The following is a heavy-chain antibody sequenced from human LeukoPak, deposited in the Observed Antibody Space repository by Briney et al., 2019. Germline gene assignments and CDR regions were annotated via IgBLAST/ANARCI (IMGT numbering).Heavy chain of an antibody. CDR2: INPSGGTT. CDR1: GYTFTNYY. V-gene: IGHV1-46*01. D-gene: IGHD3-3*01. Sequence: AASVKVSCKASGYTFTNYYIHWVRQAPGQGLEWMGLINPSGGTTNCAQKFQGRVTMTRDMSTTTVYMHLSSLRSEDTAVYYCAREAVTIFGLVRTQTPKGPHRFDPWGQGTLVTVSS. CDR3: AREAVTIFGLVRTQTPKGPHRFDP. J-gene: IGHJ5*02.